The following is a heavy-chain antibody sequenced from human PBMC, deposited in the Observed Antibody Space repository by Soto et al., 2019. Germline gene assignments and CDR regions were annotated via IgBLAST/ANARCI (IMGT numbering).Heavy chain of an antibody. CDR2: ISWDGDSA. CDR1: GFTFDDYT. D-gene: IGHD1-1*01. J-gene: IGHJ4*02. CDR3: AKGTRGNSPELDF. Sequence: GGSLRLSCAASGFTFDDYTMHWVRQTPGKGLEWVSLISWDGDSAYYADSVRGRFTTSRDNSKNSLFLQMNNVRAEDAALYFCAKGTRGNSPELDFWGQGTLVTVSS. V-gene: IGHV3-43*01.